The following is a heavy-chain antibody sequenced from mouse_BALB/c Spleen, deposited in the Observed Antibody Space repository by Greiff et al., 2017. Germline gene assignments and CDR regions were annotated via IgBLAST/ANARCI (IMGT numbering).Heavy chain of an antibody. D-gene: IGHD4-1*01. Sequence: QVQLQQSGPGLVAPSQSLSITCTVSGFSLTGYGVNWVRQPPGKGLEWLGMIWGDGSTDYNSALKSRLSISKDNSKSQVFLKMNSLPTDDTAMYYCARDPSGTRNYYAMDYWGQGTSVTVSS. V-gene: IGHV2-6-7*01. CDR3: ARDPSGTRNYYAMDY. CDR1: GFSLTGYG. CDR2: IWGDGST. J-gene: IGHJ4*01.